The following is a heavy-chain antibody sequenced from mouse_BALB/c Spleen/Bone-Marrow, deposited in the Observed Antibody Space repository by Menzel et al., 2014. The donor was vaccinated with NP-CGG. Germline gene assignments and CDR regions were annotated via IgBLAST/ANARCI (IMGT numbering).Heavy chain of an antibody. CDR3: AVYYFGSSDGFAY. Sequence: EVKLQESGAELVKPGASVKLSCTASGFNIKDTYMHWVKQRPEQGLAWIGRIDPANGNTKYDPKFQGTATITADTSSNTAYLQLSSLTSEDTAVYYWAVYYFGSSDGFAYWGQGTLVTVPA. D-gene: IGHD1-1*01. J-gene: IGHJ3*01. CDR1: GFNIKDTY. CDR2: IDPANGNT. V-gene: IGHV14-3*02.